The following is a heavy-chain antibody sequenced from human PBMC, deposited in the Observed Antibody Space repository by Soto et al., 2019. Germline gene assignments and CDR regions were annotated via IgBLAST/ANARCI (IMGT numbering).Heavy chain of an antibody. Sequence: SETPSLTCTVPGDPIGSNSSYWGWIRQPPGKGLEWIGSIYYSGSTYYNPSLKSRVTISVDTSKNQFSLKLSSVTAADTAVYYCARHQGLWFGEFEWAIDAWGQGTTV. V-gene: IGHV4-39*01. J-gene: IGHJ6*02. CDR2: IYYSGST. D-gene: IGHD3-10*01. CDR3: ARHQGLWFGEFEWAIDA. CDR1: GDPIGSNSSY.